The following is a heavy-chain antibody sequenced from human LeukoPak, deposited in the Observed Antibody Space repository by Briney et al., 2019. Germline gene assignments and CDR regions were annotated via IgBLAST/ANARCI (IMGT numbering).Heavy chain of an antibody. CDR3: ASVYSSSYYGMDV. CDR2: IYYSGST. D-gene: IGHD6-6*01. Sequence: SETLSLTCTVSGGSLSSYYWSWVRQPPGKGLEWIGYIYYSGSTNYNPSLKSRATISVDTSKNQFSLKLSSVTAADTAVYYCASVYSSSYYGMDVWGQGTTVTVSS. V-gene: IGHV4-59*01. J-gene: IGHJ6*02. CDR1: GGSLSSYY.